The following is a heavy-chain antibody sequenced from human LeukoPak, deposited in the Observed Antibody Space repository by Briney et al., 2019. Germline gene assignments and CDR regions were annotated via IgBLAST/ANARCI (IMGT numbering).Heavy chain of an antibody. V-gene: IGHV3-23*01. CDR3: AKDDAWLRFGE. CDR2: ISGSGGST. Sequence: GGTLRLSCAASGFTFSNYGMRWVRQAPGKGLEWVSGISGSGGSTYYADSVKGRFTISRDNSKNTLFLQMNSLRAEDRAVYYCAKDDAWLRFGEWSQGTLVTVSS. CDR1: GFTFSNYG. J-gene: IGHJ4*02. D-gene: IGHD3-10*01.